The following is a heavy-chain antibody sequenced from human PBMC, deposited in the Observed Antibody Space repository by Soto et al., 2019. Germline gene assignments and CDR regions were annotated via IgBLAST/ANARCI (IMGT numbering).Heavy chain of an antibody. D-gene: IGHD3-10*01. CDR1: GFTFSNNA. Sequence: GGSLRLSCAAFGFTFSNNARNWVRQAPGKGLEWVANIKPDGSEKYYVDSVKGRFTISRDTTKNSLYLQMDSLRVEDTAVYYCANSPWGVAGIDYWGQGTKVTVSS. CDR2: IKPDGSEK. CDR3: ANSPWGVAGIDY. J-gene: IGHJ4*02. V-gene: IGHV3-7*01.